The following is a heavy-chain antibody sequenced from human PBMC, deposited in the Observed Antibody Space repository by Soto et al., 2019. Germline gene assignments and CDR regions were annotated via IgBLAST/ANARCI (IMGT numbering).Heavy chain of an antibody. Sequence: ESGGGVVQPGRSLRLSCAASGFTFSGYGMHWVRQAPGKGLEWVAVTRHDGSNTYYADSVRGRFTISRDNSKKTLYLQMNTLRAEDTSVYYCARDGVGATTYSGYFDYWGQGTLVTVSS. CDR1: GFTFSGYG. CDR2: TRHDGSNT. CDR3: ARDGVGATTYSGYFDY. J-gene: IGHJ4*02. V-gene: IGHV3-33*01. D-gene: IGHD1-26*01.